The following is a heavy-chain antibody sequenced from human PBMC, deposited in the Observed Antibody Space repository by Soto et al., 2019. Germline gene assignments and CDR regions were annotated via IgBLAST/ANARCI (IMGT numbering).Heavy chain of an antibody. CDR1: GGSISSYY. V-gene: IGHV4-4*07. Sequence: LSLTCTVSGGSISSYYWSWIRQSAGKGLGWIGRIYNGGNTQYNPSLKSRVTMSADTSKNQFSLRLNSVTAADTAVYYCARDGSHSYCLDVWGQGTTVTVSS. D-gene: IGHD3-16*02. CDR3: ARDGSHSYCLDV. CDR2: IYNGGNT. J-gene: IGHJ6*02.